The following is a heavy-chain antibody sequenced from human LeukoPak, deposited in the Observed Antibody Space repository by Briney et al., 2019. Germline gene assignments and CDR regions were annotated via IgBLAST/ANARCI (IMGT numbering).Heavy chain of an antibody. V-gene: IGHV1-8*01. CDR2: MNPNSGNT. Sequence: ASVKVSCKASGYTFTSYDINWVRQATGQGLEWMGWMNPNSGNTGYAQKFQGRVTMTRNTSISTAYMELSSLRSEDTAVYYCARGPSPYSAGYYYYMDVWGKGTTVTVSS. CDR3: ARGPSPYSAGYYYYMDV. D-gene: IGHD5-12*01. J-gene: IGHJ6*03. CDR1: GYTFTSYD.